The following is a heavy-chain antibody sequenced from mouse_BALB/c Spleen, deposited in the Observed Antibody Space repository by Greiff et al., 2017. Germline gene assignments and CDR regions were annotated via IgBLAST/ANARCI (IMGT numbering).Heavy chain of an antibody. J-gene: IGHJ4*01. CDR1: GFTFSSYT. Sequence: VELVESGGGLVQPGGSLKLSCAASGFTFSSYTMSWVRQTPEKRLEWVAYISNGGGSTYYPDTVKGRFTISRDNAKNTLYLQMSSLKSEDTAMYYCARRDYDGAKAMDYWGQGTSVTVSS. V-gene: IGHV5-12-2*01. D-gene: IGHD2-4*01. CDR2: ISNGGGST. CDR3: ARRDYDGAKAMDY.